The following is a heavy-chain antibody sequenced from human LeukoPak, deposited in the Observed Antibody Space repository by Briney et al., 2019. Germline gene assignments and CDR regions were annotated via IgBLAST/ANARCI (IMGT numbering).Heavy chain of an antibody. CDR3: AREIPRGSSFDY. CDR2: ISTGSSTT. J-gene: IGHJ4*02. D-gene: IGHD6-13*01. CDR1: EFAFSTYN. Sequence: GGSLRLSCAASEFAFSTYNMNWVRQAPGKGLEWVSYISTGSSTTYYADSVKGRFPISRDNVENSLYLQMNSLRDEDTAVYYCAREIPRGSSFDYWGQGTLVTVSS. V-gene: IGHV3-48*02.